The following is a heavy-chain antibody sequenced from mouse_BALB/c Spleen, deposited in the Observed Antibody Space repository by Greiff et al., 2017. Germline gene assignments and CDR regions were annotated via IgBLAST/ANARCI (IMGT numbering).Heavy chain of an antibody. J-gene: IGHJ2*01. Sequence: VQLQQSGAELVRSGASVKLSCTASGFIIKDYYMHWVKQRPEQGLEWIGWIDPENGDTEYAPKFQGKATMTADTSSNTAYLQLSSLTSEDTAVYYCNAAALLDYWGQGTTLTVSS. D-gene: IGHD1-2*01. CDR3: NAAALLDY. CDR2: IDPENGDT. CDR1: GFIIKDYY. V-gene: IGHV14-4*02.